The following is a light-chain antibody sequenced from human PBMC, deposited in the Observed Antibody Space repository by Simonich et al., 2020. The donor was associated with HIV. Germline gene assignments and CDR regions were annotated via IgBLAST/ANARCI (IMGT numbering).Light chain of an antibody. CDR2: GAS. Sequence: EILMTQSPATLSVSPGERATLSCRASQSVSSNLAWYQQKFGQAPRLRIYGASTRATGIPARFSGSGSGTEFTLTISSLQSEDFVAYYCQQYNNWPWTFGQGTKVEIK. J-gene: IGKJ1*01. V-gene: IGKV3-15*01. CDR1: QSVSSN. CDR3: QQYNNWPWT.